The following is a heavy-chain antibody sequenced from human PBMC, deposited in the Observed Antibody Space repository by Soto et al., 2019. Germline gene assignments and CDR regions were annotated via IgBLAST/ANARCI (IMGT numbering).Heavy chain of an antibody. V-gene: IGHV1-69*01. CDR3: ARDCSSTSCYTGYYYGMDV. Sequence: QVQLVQSGAEVKKPGSSVKVSCKASGGTFSSYAISWVRQAPGQGLEWMGGIIPIFGTANYAQKFQGRVTITADESTSTAYMELSSLRSEDTAVYYCARDCSSTSCYTGYYYGMDVWGQGTTVTVAS. CDR1: GGTFSSYA. J-gene: IGHJ6*02. CDR2: IIPIFGTA. D-gene: IGHD2-2*02.